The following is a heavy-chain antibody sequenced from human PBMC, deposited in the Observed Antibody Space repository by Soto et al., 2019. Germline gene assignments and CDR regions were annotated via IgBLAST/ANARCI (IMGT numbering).Heavy chain of an antibody. V-gene: IGHV1-46*03. CDR2: INPSGGST. CDR3: ARDRQSLWFDYYGMDV. CDR1: GYTFTSNY. D-gene: IGHD3-10*01. J-gene: IGHJ6*02. Sequence: ASVKPSCKASGYTFTSNYMHWVRQAPRQGLEWMGIINPSGGSTNYAQKFQGRVTMTRDTSTSTVYMELSSLRSEDTAVYYCARDRQSLWFDYYGMDVWGQGTTVTVSS.